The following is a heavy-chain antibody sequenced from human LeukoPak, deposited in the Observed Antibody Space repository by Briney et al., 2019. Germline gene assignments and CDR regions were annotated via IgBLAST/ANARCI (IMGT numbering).Heavy chain of an antibody. CDR3: ATGENYYDSSGYYL. Sequence: GASVKVSCKASGYTFTSYYMHWVRQAPGQGLEWMGGFDPEDGETIYAQKFQGRVTMTEDTSTDTAYMELSSLRSEDTAVYYRATGENYYDSSGYYLWGQGTLVTVSS. J-gene: IGHJ4*02. D-gene: IGHD3-22*01. CDR1: GYTFTSYY. V-gene: IGHV1-24*01. CDR2: FDPEDGET.